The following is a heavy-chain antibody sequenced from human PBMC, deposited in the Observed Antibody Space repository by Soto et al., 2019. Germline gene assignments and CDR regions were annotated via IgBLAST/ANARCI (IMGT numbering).Heavy chain of an antibody. CDR3: ARAITMVRGVYNWFDP. V-gene: IGHV4-59*01. CDR1: GGSISSYY. D-gene: IGHD3-10*01. Sequence: SETLSLTCTVSGGSISSYYWSWIRQPPGKGLEGIGYIYYSGSTNYNPSLKSRVTISVDTSKCPFSLKLSSVTAADPAVYYCARAITMVRGVYNWFDPWGQGTLVTVSS. CDR2: IYYSGST. J-gene: IGHJ5*01.